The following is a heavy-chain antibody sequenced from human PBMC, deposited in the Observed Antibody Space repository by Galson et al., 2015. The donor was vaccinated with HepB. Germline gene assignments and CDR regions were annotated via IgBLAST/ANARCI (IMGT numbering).Heavy chain of an antibody. CDR3: ARDPDDYGDYTFDY. V-gene: IGHV3-30*04. Sequence: SLRLSCAASGFTFSSYAMHWVRQAPGKGLEWVAVISYDGSNKYYADSVKGRFTISRDNSKNTLYLQMNSLRAEDTAVYYCARDPDDYGDYTFDYWGQGTLVTVSS. J-gene: IGHJ4*02. D-gene: IGHD4-17*01. CDR1: GFTFSSYA. CDR2: ISYDGSNK.